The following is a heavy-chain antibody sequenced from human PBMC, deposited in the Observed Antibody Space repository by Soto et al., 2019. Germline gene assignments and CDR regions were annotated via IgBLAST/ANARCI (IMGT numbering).Heavy chain of an antibody. D-gene: IGHD3-3*01. CDR3: ARDYEEDGAFDF. CDR2: ISAYNGNT. Sequence: ASVKVSCKASGYTFTSYGISWVLQAPGQGLEWMGWISAYNGNTNYAQKLQGRVTMTTDTSTSTAYMELRSLRSDDTAVYYCARDYEEDGAFDFWGQGTLVTVSS. J-gene: IGHJ4*02. V-gene: IGHV1-18*01. CDR1: GYTFTSYG.